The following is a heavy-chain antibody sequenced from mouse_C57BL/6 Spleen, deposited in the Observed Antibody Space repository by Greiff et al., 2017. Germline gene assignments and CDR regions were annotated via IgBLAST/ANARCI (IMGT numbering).Heavy chain of an antibody. Sequence: QVQLQQPGAELVRPGTSVKLSCKASGYTFTSYWMHWVKQRPGQGLEWIGVIDPSDSYTNYNQKFKGKATLTVDTSSSTAYMQLSSLTSEDSAVXYCARHDGYYPAWLAYWGQGTLVTVSA. CDR1: GYTFTSYW. D-gene: IGHD2-3*01. J-gene: IGHJ3*01. CDR3: ARHDGYYPAWLAY. CDR2: IDPSDSYT. V-gene: IGHV1-59*01.